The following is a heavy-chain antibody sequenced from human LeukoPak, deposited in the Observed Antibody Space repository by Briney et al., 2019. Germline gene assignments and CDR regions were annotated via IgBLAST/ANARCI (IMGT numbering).Heavy chain of an antibody. CDR3: ARYTGSGAIRDAFDI. V-gene: IGHV4-30-4*01. Sequence: SQTLSLTCTVSGDSISSGDYYWSWIRQPPGKGLEWIGYIYYSGSTYYNPSLKSRVTISVDTSKNQFSLKLSPVTAADTAVYYCARYTGSGAIRDAFDIWGQGTMVTVSS. J-gene: IGHJ3*02. D-gene: IGHD1-26*01. CDR2: IYYSGST. CDR1: GDSISSGDYY.